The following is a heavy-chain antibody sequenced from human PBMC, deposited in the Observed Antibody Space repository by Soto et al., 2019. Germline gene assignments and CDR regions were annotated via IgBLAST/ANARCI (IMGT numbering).Heavy chain of an antibody. V-gene: IGHV1-2*04. CDR1: GYTFTGYY. Sequence: GASVKVSCKASGYTFTGYYMHWVRQAPGQGLEWMGWINPNSGGTNYAQKFQGWVTMTRDTSISTAYMELSRLRSDDTAVYYCARVNGGNTTSGYYYYYGTDFCGQGTMVTVSS. D-gene: IGHD2-15*01. CDR2: INPNSGGT. J-gene: IGHJ6*02. CDR3: ARVNGGNTTSGYYYYYGTDF.